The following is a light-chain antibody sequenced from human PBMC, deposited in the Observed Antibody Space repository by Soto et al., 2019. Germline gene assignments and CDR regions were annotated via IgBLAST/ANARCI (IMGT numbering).Light chain of an antibody. J-gene: IGKJ3*01. CDR2: DAS. CDR3: QQRSNWIFT. V-gene: IGKV3-11*01. Sequence: EIVMTQSPATLSVSPGERATLSCRASQSVSSKLAWYQQKPGQAPRLLIYDASNRATGIPARFSGSGSGTDFTLTISSLEPEDFAVYYCQQRSNWIFTFGPGTKVDIK. CDR1: QSVSSK.